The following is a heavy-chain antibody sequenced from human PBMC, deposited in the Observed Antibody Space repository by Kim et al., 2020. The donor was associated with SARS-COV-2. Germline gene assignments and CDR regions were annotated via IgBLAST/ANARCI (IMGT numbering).Heavy chain of an antibody. Sequence: SETLSLTCTVSGGSISSGGYYWSWIRQHPGKGLEWIGYIYYSGSTYYNPSLKSRVTISVDTSKNQFSLKLSSVTAADTAVYYCAREGRVSSRSGIDYWGQGTLVTVSS. V-gene: IGHV4-31*03. CDR1: GGSISSGGYY. CDR3: AREGRVSSRSGIDY. J-gene: IGHJ4*02. CDR2: IYYSGST.